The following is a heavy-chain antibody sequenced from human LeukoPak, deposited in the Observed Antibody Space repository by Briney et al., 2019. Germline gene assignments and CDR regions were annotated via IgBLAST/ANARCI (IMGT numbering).Heavy chain of an antibody. V-gene: IGHV3-64D*06. CDR2: ISSNGDNT. J-gene: IGHJ4*02. CDR1: GFTFSTYV. Sequence: GGSLRLSCSVSGFTFSTYVMHWVRQAPGKGLEYVSAISSNGDNTYYADSVKGRFAISRDNSKNTLYLQMSSLRADDTAVYYCVSGTGYWGQGTLVTVSS. CDR3: VSGTGY.